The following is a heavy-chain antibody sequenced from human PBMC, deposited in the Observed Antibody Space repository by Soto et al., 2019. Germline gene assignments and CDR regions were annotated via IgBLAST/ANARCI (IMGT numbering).Heavy chain of an antibody. CDR3: ARAYGGYADY. V-gene: IGHV4-59*01. Sequence: SEPLSLTCTVSGGSISSCCWSWIRQPPGKGLEWIGYIYYSGSTNYNPSLKSRVTISVDTSKNQFSLKLSSVTAADTAVYYCARAYGGYADYWGQGALVTSPQ. J-gene: IGHJ4*02. CDR2: IYYSGST. CDR1: GGSISSCC. D-gene: IGHD5-12*01.